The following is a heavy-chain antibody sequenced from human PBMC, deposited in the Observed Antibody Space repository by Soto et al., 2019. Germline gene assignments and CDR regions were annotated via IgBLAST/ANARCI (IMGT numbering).Heavy chain of an antibody. J-gene: IGHJ4*02. Sequence: GGSLRLSCAASGFTFSNDAMHWVRQAPGKGLEWVAVITYDGFTQNYADSVRGRFTVSRDNSKGTLSLQMNSLRPDDTAVYYCGRGPFSSSYIDYWGQGTLVTVSS. CDR1: GFTFSNDA. CDR2: ITYDGFTQ. D-gene: IGHD6-6*01. V-gene: IGHV3-30*03. CDR3: GRGPFSSSYIDY.